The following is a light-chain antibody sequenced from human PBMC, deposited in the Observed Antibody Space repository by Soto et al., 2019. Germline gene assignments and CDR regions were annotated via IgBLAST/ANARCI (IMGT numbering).Light chain of an antibody. J-gene: IGLJ1*01. CDR2: GNS. Sequence: SVLTQPPSVSGAPGQRVTISCTGSSSNIGAGYDVHWYQQLPGTAPKLLIYGNSNRPSGVPDRFSGSKSGTSASLAITGLQAEDEADYYCQSYDSSLSGWEVFGTGTKVTVL. CDR1: SSNIGAGYD. CDR3: QSYDSSLSGWEV. V-gene: IGLV1-40*01.